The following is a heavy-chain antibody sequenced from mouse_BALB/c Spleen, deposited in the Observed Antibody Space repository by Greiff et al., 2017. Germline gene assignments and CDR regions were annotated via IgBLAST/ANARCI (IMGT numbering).Heavy chain of an antibody. V-gene: IGHV14-3*02. J-gene: IGHJ3*01. CDR1: GFNIKDTY. CDR2: IDPANGNT. CDR3: ARPSYDYDRGFAY. D-gene: IGHD2-4*01. Sequence: VQLKESGAELVKPGASVKLSCTASGFNIKDTYMHWVKQRPEQGLEWIGRIDPANGNTKYDPKFQGKATITADTSSNTAYLQLSSLTSEDTAVYYCARPSYDYDRGFAYWGQGTLVTVSA.